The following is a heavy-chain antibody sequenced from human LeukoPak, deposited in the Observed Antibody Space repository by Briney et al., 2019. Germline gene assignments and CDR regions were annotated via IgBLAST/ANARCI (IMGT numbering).Heavy chain of an antibody. D-gene: IGHD5-18*01. Sequence: GGSLRLSCAASGFTFSHYWMSWVRQGRGKGLEWVANIKQDGSEKYYVDSVKGRFTISRDNAKNSLYLQMNSLRAEDTALYYCATHRGYSYGTAEDFDYWGQGTLVTVSS. CDR1: GFTFSHYW. CDR3: ATHRGYSYGTAEDFDY. J-gene: IGHJ4*02. CDR2: IKQDGSEK. V-gene: IGHV3-7*01.